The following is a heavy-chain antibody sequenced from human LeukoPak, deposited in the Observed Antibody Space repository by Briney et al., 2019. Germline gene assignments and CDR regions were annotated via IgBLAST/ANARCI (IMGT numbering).Heavy chain of an antibody. CDR2: IYYSGST. CDR1: GGSISSSSYY. D-gene: IGHD4-23*01. Sequence: SETLSLTCTVSGGSISSSSYYWGWIRQPPGKGLEWIGSIYYSGSTYYNPSLKSRVTISVDTSKNQFSLKLSSVTAADTAVYYCARDGDYGGNSEAFDIWGQGTMVTVSS. CDR3: ARDGDYGGNSEAFDI. V-gene: IGHV4-39*02. J-gene: IGHJ3*02.